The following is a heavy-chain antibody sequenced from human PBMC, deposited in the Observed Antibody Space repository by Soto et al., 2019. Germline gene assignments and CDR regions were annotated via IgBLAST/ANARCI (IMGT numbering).Heavy chain of an antibody. CDR1: GGTFSSSA. J-gene: IGHJ6*02. CDR3: ARGEYIVVVPAAMRVYYYGMDV. CDR2: IIPIFGTA. D-gene: IGHD2-2*01. V-gene: IGHV1-69*01. Sequence: QVQLVQSGAEVKKPGSSVKVSCKASGGTFSSSAISWVRQAPGQGLEWMGGIIPIFGTANYAQKFPVRVTITADESTSTAYMELSSLRSEDTAVYYCARGEYIVVVPAAMRVYYYGMDVWGQGTTVTVSS.